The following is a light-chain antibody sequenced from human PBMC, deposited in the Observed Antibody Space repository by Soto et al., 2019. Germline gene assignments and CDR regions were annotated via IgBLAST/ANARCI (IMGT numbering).Light chain of an antibody. J-gene: IGLJ3*02. CDR1: SGSIASNY. Sequence: NFMLTQPHSVSESPGKTVIISCTRSSGSIASNYVQWYQQRPGSSPTTVIYEDNQRPSEVPDRFSGSIDSSSNAASLTISGLETEDEADYFCQSYDANNQVFGGGTKLTVL. CDR2: EDN. V-gene: IGLV6-57*01. CDR3: QSYDANNQV.